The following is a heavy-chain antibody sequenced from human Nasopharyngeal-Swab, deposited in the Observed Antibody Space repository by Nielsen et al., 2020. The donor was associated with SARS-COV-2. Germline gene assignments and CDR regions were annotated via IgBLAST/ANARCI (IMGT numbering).Heavy chain of an antibody. D-gene: IGHD6-6*01. J-gene: IGHJ6*02. V-gene: IGHV6-1*01. CDR2: TYYRSKWYN. CDR1: GDSVSSNSAT. Sequence: LRLSCAISGDSVSSNSATWNWIRQSPSRGLEWLGRTYYRSKWYNDYALSVKSRITINPDTSKNQFSLQLNSVTPEDTAVYYCVRQYSSSSFYHGMDVWGQGTTVTVSS. CDR3: VRQYSSSSFYHGMDV.